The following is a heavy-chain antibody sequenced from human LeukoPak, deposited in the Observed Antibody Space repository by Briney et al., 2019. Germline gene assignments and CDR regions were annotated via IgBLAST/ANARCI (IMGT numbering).Heavy chain of an antibody. V-gene: IGHV3-23*01. J-gene: IGHJ4*02. CDR1: GFSFSSYG. Sequence: QSGGSLTLSCAASGFSFSSYGMSWFRQAPGKGLEWVSTIIGSAVNTYYADSVKGRFTISRDDSKNTVYLQMNSLRAEDTAVYSCAKYTSGTSYRGLDQWGQGTLVTVSS. D-gene: IGHD3-10*01. CDR2: IIGSAVNT. CDR3: AKYTSGTSYRGLDQ.